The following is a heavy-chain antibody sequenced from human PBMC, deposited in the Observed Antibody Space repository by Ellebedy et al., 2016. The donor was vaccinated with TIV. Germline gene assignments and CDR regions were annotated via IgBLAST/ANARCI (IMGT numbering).Heavy chain of an antibody. V-gene: IGHV3-30-3*01. CDR3: AREHMTSNGSPLDY. CDR2: ISYDGSHR. D-gene: IGHD2-21*01. Sequence: PGGSLRLSCSASGFSFSSYAMHWVRQAPGKGLEWVAIISYDGSHRYYADSVKGRFTISRDISKNTLYLQMNSLRAEDTAVYYCAREHMTSNGSPLDYWGQGTLVTVSS. J-gene: IGHJ4*02. CDR1: GFSFSSYA.